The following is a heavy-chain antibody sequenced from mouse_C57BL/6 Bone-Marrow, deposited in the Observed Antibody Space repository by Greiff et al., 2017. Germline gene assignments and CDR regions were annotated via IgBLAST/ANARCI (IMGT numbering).Heavy chain of an antibody. CDR3: AREASSGYPFCAKDY. V-gene: IGHV5-6*01. Sequence: EVKVVESGGDLVKPGGSLKLSCAASGFTFSSYGMSWVRQTPDKRLEWVATISSGGSYTYYPDSVKGRFTISRDNAKNTLYLQMSSLKSEDTAMYYCAREASSGYPFCAKDYWGQGTSVTVSS. CDR1: GFTFSSYG. CDR2: ISSGGSYT. J-gene: IGHJ4*01. D-gene: IGHD3-2*02.